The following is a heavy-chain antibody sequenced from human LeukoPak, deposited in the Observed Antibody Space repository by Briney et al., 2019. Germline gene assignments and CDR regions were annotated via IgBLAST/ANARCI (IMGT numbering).Heavy chain of an antibody. Sequence: GGSLRLSCAVSGFTFDDYAMHWVRQAPGKGLEWVSGISWNSGSIGYADSVKGRFTISRDNAKNSLYLQMNSLRAEDTALYYCAKDMGSGSYCLDYWGQGTLVTVSS. D-gene: IGHD1-26*01. V-gene: IGHV3-9*01. J-gene: IGHJ4*02. CDR1: GFTFDDYA. CDR3: AKDMGSGSYCLDY. CDR2: ISWNSGSI.